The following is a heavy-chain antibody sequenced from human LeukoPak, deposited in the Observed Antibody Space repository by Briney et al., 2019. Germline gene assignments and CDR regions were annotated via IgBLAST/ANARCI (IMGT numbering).Heavy chain of an antibody. CDR3: ARGGNSGSDFDY. Sequence: KTSETLSLTCTVSGYSISSGYYWGWIRQPPGKGLEWIGSIYHSGSTYYNPSLKSRVTISVDTSKNQFSLKLSSVTAADTAVYYCARGGNSGSDFDYWGQGTLVTVSS. J-gene: IGHJ4*02. V-gene: IGHV4-38-2*02. D-gene: IGHD4-23*01. CDR1: GYSISSGYY. CDR2: IYHSGST.